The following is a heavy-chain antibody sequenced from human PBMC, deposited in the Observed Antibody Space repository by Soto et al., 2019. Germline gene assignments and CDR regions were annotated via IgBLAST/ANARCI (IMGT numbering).Heavy chain of an antibody. CDR3: AKENQHLVHDY. J-gene: IGHJ4*02. V-gene: IGHV3-30*18. Sequence: QVQLVESGGGVVRPGRSLRLTCAASGFTFRNYGMHWVRQAPGKGLEWVAVILHDGSDKYYADSMKGRFIISRDNSENTLFLNMNSLKPEDTAVYYCAKENQHLVHDYWGQGTLVTVSS. CDR2: ILHDGSDK. D-gene: IGHD6-13*01. CDR1: GFTFRNYG.